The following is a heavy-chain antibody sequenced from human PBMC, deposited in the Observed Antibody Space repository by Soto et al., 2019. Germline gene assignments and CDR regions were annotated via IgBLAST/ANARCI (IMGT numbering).Heavy chain of an antibody. D-gene: IGHD3-9*01. CDR1: GFTFSTYA. V-gene: IGHV3-30*04. J-gene: IGHJ4*02. Sequence: ESGGGVVQPGRSLGLSCEVSGFTFSTYAMHWVRQAPGKGLEWVAGISKDGSDEFYADSVKGRVTISRDNSKNTLYLQISSLKVEDTAVYFCATGGILTPGQRGLCDYWGQGTLVTGSS. CDR2: ISKDGSDE. CDR3: ATGGILTPGQRGLCDY.